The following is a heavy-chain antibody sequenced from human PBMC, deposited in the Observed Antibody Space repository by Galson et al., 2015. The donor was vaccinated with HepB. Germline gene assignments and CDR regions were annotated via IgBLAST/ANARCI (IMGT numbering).Heavy chain of an antibody. CDR3: ARSHYYDSSPFDS. D-gene: IGHD3-22*01. CDR1: GGVFDKYN. Sequence: SVKVSCKASGGVFDKYNFNWVRQAPGQGLEWMGKIIPVLDITKYAQKFQGRVTITADTSTSTAYMELSSLRSDDTALYYCARSHYYDSSPFDSWGQGTLVTVSS. CDR2: IIPVLDIT. J-gene: IGHJ5*01. V-gene: IGHV1-69*02.